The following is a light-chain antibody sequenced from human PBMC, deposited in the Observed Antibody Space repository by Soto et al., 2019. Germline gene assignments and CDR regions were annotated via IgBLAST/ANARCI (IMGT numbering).Light chain of an antibody. CDR2: SAS. J-gene: IGKJ1*01. CDR1: QTVTSTY. CDR3: QQYNNWPWT. V-gene: IGKV3-15*01. Sequence: VSTQYTGTLSLSPGERATLSCRASQTVTSTYLAWYQQKPGQAPRLLIYSASRGATGFPARFSGSGSGTDFTLTISSLQSEDFAVYYFQQYNNWPWTFGQGTKVDIK.